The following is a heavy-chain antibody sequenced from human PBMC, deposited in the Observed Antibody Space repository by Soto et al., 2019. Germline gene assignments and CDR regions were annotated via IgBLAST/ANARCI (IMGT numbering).Heavy chain of an antibody. J-gene: IGHJ6*02. CDR3: ARDLWVEPELYYYGMDV. D-gene: IGHD1-1*01. Sequence: QVQLQESGPGLVRPSQTLSLTCTVSGDSISSADYYWSWIRQTPGKGLEWIGHIFYSGTTYYNPSLKSPLTISVDTSKNHFSLRLTSVTAADAAVYYCARDLWVEPELYYYGMDVWGQGTTVTVSS. CDR2: IFYSGTT. CDR1: GDSISSADYY. V-gene: IGHV4-30-4*01.